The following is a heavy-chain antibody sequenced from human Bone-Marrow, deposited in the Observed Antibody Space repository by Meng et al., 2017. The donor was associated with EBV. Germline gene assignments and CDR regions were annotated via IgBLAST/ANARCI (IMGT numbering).Heavy chain of an antibody. CDR1: GGSFSGYY. Sequence: QVQMQQVGEGLLTLPETRSPTGAVYGGSFSGYYWSWLRQPPGKGLEWIGEINHSGSTNYNPSLKSRVTISVDTSKNQFSLKLSSVTAADTAVYYCARQSARQLVPYYWGQGTLVTVSS. CDR3: ARQSARQLVPYY. V-gene: IGHV4-34*01. CDR2: INHSGST. D-gene: IGHD6-6*01. J-gene: IGHJ4*02.